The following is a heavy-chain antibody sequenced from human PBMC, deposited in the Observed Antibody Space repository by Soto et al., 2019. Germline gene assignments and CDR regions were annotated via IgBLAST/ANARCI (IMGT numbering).Heavy chain of an antibody. V-gene: IGHV3-48*01. CDR2: ISSSSSTI. CDR3: ASSRAKGY. Sequence: GGSLRLSCAASGFTFSSYSMNWVRQAPGKGLEWVSYISSSSSTIYYADSVKGRFTISRDNAKNSLYLQMNSLRAEDTAVYYCASSRAKGYWGQGTLVTVSS. CDR1: GFTFSSYS. J-gene: IGHJ4*02.